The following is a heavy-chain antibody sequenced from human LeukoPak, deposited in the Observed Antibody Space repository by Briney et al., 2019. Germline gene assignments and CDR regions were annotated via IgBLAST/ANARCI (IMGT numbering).Heavy chain of an antibody. CDR3: ASTRLYYYDSSGYNFDY. Sequence: SETLSLTCAVYGGSFSGYYWSWIRQPPGKGLEWIGEINHSGSTNYNPSLKSRVTISVDTSKNQFSLKLSSVTAADTAVYYCASTRLYYYDSSGYNFDYWGQGTLVTVSS. V-gene: IGHV4-34*01. CDR2: INHSGST. CDR1: GGSFSGYY. J-gene: IGHJ4*02. D-gene: IGHD3-22*01.